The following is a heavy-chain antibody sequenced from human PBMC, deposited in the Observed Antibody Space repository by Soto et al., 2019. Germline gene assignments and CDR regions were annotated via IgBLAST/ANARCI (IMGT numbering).Heavy chain of an antibody. CDR3: AKDMKWGGMTTIHYFDS. D-gene: IGHD4-17*01. Sequence: GGSLRLSCVASGFTVDDYAMHWVRQTPGKGLEWVSGISANGDNVDYADSIKGRFIIPRDNAKNSLFLQMNSLRPEDTALYYCAKDMKWGGMTTIHYFDSWGQGTQVTVSS. CDR1: GFTVDDYA. V-gene: IGHV3-9*01. CDR2: ISANGDNV. J-gene: IGHJ4*02.